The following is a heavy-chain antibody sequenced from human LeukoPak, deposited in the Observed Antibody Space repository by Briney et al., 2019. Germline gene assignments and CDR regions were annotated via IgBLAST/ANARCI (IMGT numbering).Heavy chain of an antibody. CDR1: GFTFDDYI. D-gene: IGHD3-22*01. V-gene: IGHV3-43*01. CDR3: AKGRGLIGGAFDI. Sequence: TGGSLRLSCAASGFTFDDYIMHWARQAPGKGLEWVSLISWDGDTTYYADSVKGRFTISRDNSKNSQYLQMNSLRIEDTALYFCAKGRGLIGGAFDIWGQGTMVTVSS. J-gene: IGHJ3*02. CDR2: ISWDGDTT.